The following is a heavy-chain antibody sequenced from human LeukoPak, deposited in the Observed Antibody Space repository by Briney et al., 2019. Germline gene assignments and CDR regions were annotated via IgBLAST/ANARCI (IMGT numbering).Heavy chain of an antibody. CDR2: IGTAGDT. CDR3: ARDRYAAFDY. Sequence: GGSLRLSCAACGFTFSSYGIHWVRQVTGKGLEWVSGIGTAGDTYYPGSVKGQFTISRENAKNSLYLQMNSLRAGDTAVYYCARDRYAAFDYWGQGTLVTVSS. CDR1: GFTFSSYG. D-gene: IGHD1-1*01. V-gene: IGHV3-13*03. J-gene: IGHJ4*02.